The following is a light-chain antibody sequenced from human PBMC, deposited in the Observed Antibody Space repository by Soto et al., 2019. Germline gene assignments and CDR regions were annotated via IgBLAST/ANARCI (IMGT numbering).Light chain of an antibody. Sequence: QSVLTQPPSVSGAPGQRVTISCIGSSSNIGAGYDIHWYQQLPGSAPKLLIYANSNRPSGVPDRFSGSRSGTSASLAITGLQAEDEADYSCQSYDSSLSGFYVFGTGTKVTVL. CDR2: ANS. J-gene: IGLJ1*01. CDR3: QSYDSSLSGFYV. CDR1: SSNIGAGYD. V-gene: IGLV1-40*01.